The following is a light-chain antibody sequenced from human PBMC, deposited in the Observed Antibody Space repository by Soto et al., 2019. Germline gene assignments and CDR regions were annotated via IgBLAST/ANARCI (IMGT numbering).Light chain of an antibody. CDR3: QQTYSVPWT. Sequence: DIQMTQSPSSLSASVGDRVTITCRASQTISSYLNWYQQKPGKAPNLLIYSASSLQSGVPSRFSGSGSGTDFPLTISSLQPEDFATYYCQQTYSVPWTFGQGTKVEIK. CDR2: SAS. V-gene: IGKV1-39*01. J-gene: IGKJ1*01. CDR1: QTISSY.